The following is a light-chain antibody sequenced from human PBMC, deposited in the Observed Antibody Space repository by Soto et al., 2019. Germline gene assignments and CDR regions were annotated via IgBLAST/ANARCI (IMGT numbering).Light chain of an antibody. Sequence: EIVMTQSPATLSVSPGERATLSCRASQSVSSNLAWYQQKPGQVPRLLIYGASTRATGIPARFSGSGSGTEFTLTISRLQSENFAVYYCQHYNNWPFTFGPGTKVDIK. CDR2: GAS. CDR1: QSVSSN. J-gene: IGKJ3*01. CDR3: QHYNNWPFT. V-gene: IGKV3D-15*01.